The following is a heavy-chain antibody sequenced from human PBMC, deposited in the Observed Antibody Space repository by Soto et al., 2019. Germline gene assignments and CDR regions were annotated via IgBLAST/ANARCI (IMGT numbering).Heavy chain of an antibody. V-gene: IGHV1-69*04. J-gene: IGHJ4*02. CDR3: ARELSPNKTVYSSGWYLDY. D-gene: IGHD6-19*01. Sequence: GASVKVSCKASGGTFSSYTISWVRQAPGQGLEWMGRIIPILGIANYAQKFQGRVTITADKSTSTAYMELSSLRSEDTAVYYCARELSPNKTVYSSGWYLDYWGQRNLVPVSS. CDR1: GGTFSSYT. CDR2: IIPILGIA.